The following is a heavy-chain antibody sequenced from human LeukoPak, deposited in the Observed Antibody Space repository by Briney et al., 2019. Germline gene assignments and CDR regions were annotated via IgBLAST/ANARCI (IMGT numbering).Heavy chain of an antibody. CDR1: GGSISSYY. J-gene: IGHJ4*02. CDR2: IYYSGST. CDR3: ARRDSSGWYEGSFDY. V-gene: IGHV4-39*01. D-gene: IGHD6-19*01. Sequence: PSETLSLTCTVSGGSISSYYWGWIRQPPGKGLEWIGSIYYSGSTYYNPSLKSRVTISVDTSKNQFSLKLSSVTAADTAVYYCARRDSSGWYEGSFDYWGQGTLVTVSS.